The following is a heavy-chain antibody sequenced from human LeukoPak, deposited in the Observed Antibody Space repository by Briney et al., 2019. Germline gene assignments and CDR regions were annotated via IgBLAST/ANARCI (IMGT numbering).Heavy chain of an antibody. CDR1: GGTFSSYA. CDR2: IIPMFGTA. CDR3: ARDHVFFDP. Sequence: GASVKVSCKASGGTFSSYAISWVRQAPGQGLEWMGGIIPMFGTANYAQKFQGRVTITADESTSTAYMELRSLRSDDTAVYYCARDHVFFDPWGQGTLVTVSS. J-gene: IGHJ5*02. V-gene: IGHV1-69*13.